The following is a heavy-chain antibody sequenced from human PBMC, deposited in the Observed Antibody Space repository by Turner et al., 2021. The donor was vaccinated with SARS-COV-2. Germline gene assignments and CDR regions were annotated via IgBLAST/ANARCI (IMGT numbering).Heavy chain of an antibody. CDR3: ARAVAVASYDYYGLDV. D-gene: IGHD6-19*01. V-gene: IGHV4-34*01. Sequence: QVQLQQWGAGLLKPSETLSLTCGLFDGSLIGHFWSWIRQPPGKGLEWIGEVDHSGITNYNPSLETRVTLSVDTSKNQFSLRLRSVTAADTAVYYCARAVAVASYDYYGLDVWGQGTPVTVSS. J-gene: IGHJ6*02. CDR1: DGSLIGHF. CDR2: VDHSGIT.